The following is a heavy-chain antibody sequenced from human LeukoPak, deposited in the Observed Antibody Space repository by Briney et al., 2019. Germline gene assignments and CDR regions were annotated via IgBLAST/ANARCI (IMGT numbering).Heavy chain of an antibody. V-gene: IGHV6-1*01. J-gene: IGHJ4*02. CDR2: TYYRSKWNN. CDR1: GDRVSSKSAG. CDR3: AREGKGEQAGLFDY. Sequence: SQTLSLTCAISGDRVSSKSAGWTWIRQSPSRSLEWLGRTYYRSKWNNDYAASVESRISINADISKNQFSLHLNSVTLEDTAVYYCAREGKGEQAGLFDYWGQGTLVTVSS. D-gene: IGHD3-16*01.